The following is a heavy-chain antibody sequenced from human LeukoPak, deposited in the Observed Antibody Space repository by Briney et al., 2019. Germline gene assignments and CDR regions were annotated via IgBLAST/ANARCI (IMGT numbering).Heavy chain of an antibody. CDR2: IYTSGST. D-gene: IGHD3-3*01. J-gene: IGHJ6*02. V-gene: IGHV4-4*07. Sequence: SSETLSLTCTVSGGSISSYYWSWIRQPPGKGLEWIGRIYTSGSTNYNPSLKSRVTMSVDTSKNQFSLKLSSVTAADTAVYYCARVSPYDFWSGYYYYYYGMDVWGQGTTVTVSS. CDR3: ARVSPYDFWSGYYYYYYGMDV. CDR1: GGSISSYY.